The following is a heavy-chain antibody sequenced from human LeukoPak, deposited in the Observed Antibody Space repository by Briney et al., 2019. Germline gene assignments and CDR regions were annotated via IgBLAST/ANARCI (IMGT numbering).Heavy chain of an antibody. CDR3: ARGGYSGYDSEAFDI. CDR1: DYTFTSYG. Sequence: ASVKVSCKASDYTFTSYGISWVRQAPGQGLEWMGWISAYNGNTNYAQKLQGRVTMTTDTSTSTAYMELRSLRSDDTAVYYCARGGYSGYDSEAFDIWGQGTMVTVSS. J-gene: IGHJ3*02. CDR2: ISAYNGNT. D-gene: IGHD5-12*01. V-gene: IGHV1-18*01.